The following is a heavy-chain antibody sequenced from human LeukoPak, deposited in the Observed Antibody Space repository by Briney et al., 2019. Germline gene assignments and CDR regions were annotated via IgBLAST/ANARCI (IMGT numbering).Heavy chain of an antibody. CDR2: ISDSGGST. J-gene: IGHJ4*02. Sequence: GGSLRLSCAASGFTFSSYAMSWFRQAPGKGLEWVSAISDSGGSTYYADSVKGRFTISRDNSKNTLYLQMDSLRAEDTAVYYCGKDERGGSSRDYFDYWGQGTLVTVSS. D-gene: IGHD2-15*01. CDR1: GFTFSSYA. V-gene: IGHV3-23*01. CDR3: GKDERGGSSRDYFDY.